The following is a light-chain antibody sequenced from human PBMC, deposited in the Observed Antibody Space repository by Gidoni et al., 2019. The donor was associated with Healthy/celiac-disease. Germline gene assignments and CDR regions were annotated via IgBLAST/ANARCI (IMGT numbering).Light chain of an antibody. CDR2: KAS. J-gene: IGKJ1*01. CDR3: QQYNSYSWT. Sequence: DIHMTKSPSTLSASVGDRVTITCRASQSISSWLAWYQQKPGNAPKLLLYKASSLASGVPSRFSGSGSGTEFTLTISSLQPYDFATYYCQQYNSYSWTFGQGTKVEIK. CDR1: QSISSW. V-gene: IGKV1-5*03.